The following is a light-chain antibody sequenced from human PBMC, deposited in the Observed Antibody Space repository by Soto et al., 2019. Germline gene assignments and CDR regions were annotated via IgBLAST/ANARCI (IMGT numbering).Light chain of an antibody. CDR3: QQRSSWPPT. Sequence: EVVMRQSPATLSVSPGEGATLSCRASQGIGDTLAWYQHKPGQTPRLLIYDTSTRATGVPTRFSGSRSGADFNLNIASLEPEDSAIYFCQQRSSWPPTFGQGTRLEI. V-gene: IGKV3-11*01. J-gene: IGKJ5*01. CDR1: QGIGDT. CDR2: DTS.